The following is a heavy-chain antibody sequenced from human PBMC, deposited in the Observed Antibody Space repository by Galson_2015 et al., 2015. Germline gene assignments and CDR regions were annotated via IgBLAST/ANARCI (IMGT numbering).Heavy chain of an antibody. V-gene: IGHV3-23*01. CDR2: ISGSGGST. Sequence: SLRLSCAASGFTFSNSALGWVRQAPGKGLEWVSSISGSGGSTYYVDSVKGRFTISRDNSRNILYLQMNSLRAEDTAVYYCANHLVTRTPGAIWGGDTFDVWGQGTVATVSS. CDR3: ANHLVTRTPGAIWGGDTFDV. J-gene: IGHJ3*01. CDR1: GFTFSNSA. D-gene: IGHD6-25*01.